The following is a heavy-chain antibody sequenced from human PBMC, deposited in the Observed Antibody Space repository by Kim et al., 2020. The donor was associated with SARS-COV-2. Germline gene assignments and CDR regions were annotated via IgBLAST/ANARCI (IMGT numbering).Heavy chain of an antibody. Sequence: GGSLRLSCEATGFTFGSYGMHWVRQTPGKGLEWVSATTSAGVYTYYADSVKGRFTISRDNSKNTLYLQMNNLRPEDTAVYHCAKGPAATDGGWFDPWCQGTLVTVSS. CDR3: AKGPAATDGGWFDP. V-gene: IGHV3-30*18. CDR2: TTSAGVYT. J-gene: IGHJ5*02. D-gene: IGHD2-2*01. CDR1: GFTFGSYG.